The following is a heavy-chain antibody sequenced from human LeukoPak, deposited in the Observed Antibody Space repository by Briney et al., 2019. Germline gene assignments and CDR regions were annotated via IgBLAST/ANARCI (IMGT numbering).Heavy chain of an antibody. CDR2: IYSGGST. V-gene: IGHV3-53*01. J-gene: IGHJ4*02. CDR3: ARDRDSYGFDY. D-gene: IGHD5-18*01. Sequence: GGSLRLSCAASGFTVSSNSMSWVRQAPGKGLEWVSVIYSGGSTYYADSVKGRFTISRDNSKNTLYLQMNSLRAEDTAVYYCARDRDSYGFDYWGQGTLVTVSS. CDR1: GFTVSSNS.